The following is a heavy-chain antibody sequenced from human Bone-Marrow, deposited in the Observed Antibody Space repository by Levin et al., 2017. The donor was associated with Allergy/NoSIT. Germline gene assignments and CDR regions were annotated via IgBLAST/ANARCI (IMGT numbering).Heavy chain of an antibody. CDR2: ITPHTGGT. CDR1: GYTFTGHY. Sequence: ASVKVSCKASGYTFTGHYVHWVRQAPGQGLEWMGWITPHTGGTNYAQNFQGRVTMTRDTSVNTAYMELTRLTSADTAIYYCARDQFGLSNSGNDFRSANYYYGMDVWGQGTTVTVSS. V-gene: IGHV1-2*02. CDR3: ARDQFGLSNSGNDFRSANYYYGMDV. D-gene: IGHD5-12*01. J-gene: IGHJ6*02.